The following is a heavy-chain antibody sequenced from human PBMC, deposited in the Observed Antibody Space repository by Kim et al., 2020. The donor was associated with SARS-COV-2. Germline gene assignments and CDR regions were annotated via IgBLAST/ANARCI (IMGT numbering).Heavy chain of an antibody. Sequence: SETLSLTCAVYGGSFSGYYWSWIRQPPGKGLEWIGEINHSGSTNYNPSLKSRVTISVDTSKNQFSLKLSSVTAADTAVYYCARKGKYYDILTGFGRVGNWFDPWGQGTLVTVSS. CDR3: ARKGKYYDILTGFGRVGNWFDP. D-gene: IGHD3-9*01. V-gene: IGHV4-34*01. J-gene: IGHJ5*02. CDR2: INHSGST. CDR1: GGSFSGYY.